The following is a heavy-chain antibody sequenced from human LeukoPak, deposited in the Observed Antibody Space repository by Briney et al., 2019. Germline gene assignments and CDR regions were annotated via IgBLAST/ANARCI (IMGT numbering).Heavy chain of an antibody. V-gene: IGHV4-59*08. CDR3: ARRGDYPNWFDP. CDR1: GGSISSYY. CDR2: IYYSGST. D-gene: IGHD4-17*01. J-gene: IGHJ5*02. Sequence: SETLSLTCTVSGGSISSYYWSWIRQPPGKGLEWIGYIYYSGSTNYNPSLKSRVTISVDTSKNQFSLKLSSVTAADTAVYYCARRGDYPNWFDPWGQGTPVTVSS.